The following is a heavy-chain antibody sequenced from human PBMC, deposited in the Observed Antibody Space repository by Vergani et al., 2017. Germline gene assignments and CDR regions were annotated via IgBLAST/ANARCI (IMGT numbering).Heavy chain of an antibody. J-gene: IGHJ4*02. V-gene: IGHV3-7*01. D-gene: IGHD3-10*01. CDR2: IKRDGNEK. CDR1: GFTFSSYW. Sequence: EVQLVESGGGLVQPGGSLRLSCAASGFTFSSYWMSWVRQAPGKGLQWVANIKRDGNEKYYVDSVKGRFTISRDNAKNSLYLQMNSLRVGDTAVYYCAVTYGSGIDYWGLGTLVTVS. CDR3: AVTYGSGIDY.